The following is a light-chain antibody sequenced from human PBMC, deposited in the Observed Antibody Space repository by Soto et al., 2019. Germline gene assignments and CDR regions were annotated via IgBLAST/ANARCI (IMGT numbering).Light chain of an antibody. Sequence: QLVLTQPPAASGTPGQRVTISCSGSSSNIGSNYVYWYQQFPGTAPKPLIYKNNQRPSGVPDRFSGSKSGTSASLAISGLQSEDEADYYCVAWDDSLSGLVFGGGTKLTVL. CDR1: SSNIGSNY. V-gene: IGLV1-47*01. CDR2: KNN. J-gene: IGLJ2*01. CDR3: VAWDDSLSGLV.